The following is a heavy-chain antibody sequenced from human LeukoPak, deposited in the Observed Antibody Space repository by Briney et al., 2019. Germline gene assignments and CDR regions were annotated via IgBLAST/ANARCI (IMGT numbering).Heavy chain of an antibody. V-gene: IGHV4-34*01. D-gene: IGHD6-13*01. CDR2: INHSGST. J-gene: IGHJ4*02. CDR1: GGSISSFY. Sequence: SETLSLTCTVSGGSISSFYWSWIRQPPGKGLEWIGEINHSGSTNYNPSLKSRVTISVDTSKNQFSLKLSSVTAADTAVYYCARDRRSWYPDYWGQGTLVTVSS. CDR3: ARDRRSWYPDY.